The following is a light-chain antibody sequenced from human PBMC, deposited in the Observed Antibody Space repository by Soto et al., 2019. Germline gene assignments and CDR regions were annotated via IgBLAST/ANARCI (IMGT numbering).Light chain of an antibody. CDR1: QSLVYSDGNTY. CDR3: MQDTNWPPST. J-gene: IGKJ5*01. Sequence: DVVMTQSPLSLPVTLGQPASSSCRSSQSLVYSDGNTYLNWFRQRPGQSPRRLIYKVSNRDSEATDIFSGTGSGTDFTLKSRRVESNDLEVNYYMQDTNWPPSTSCQGARLEF. CDR2: KVS. V-gene: IGKV2-30*01.